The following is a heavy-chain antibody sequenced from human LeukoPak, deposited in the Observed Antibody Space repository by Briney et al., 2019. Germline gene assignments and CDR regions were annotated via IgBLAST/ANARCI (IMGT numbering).Heavy chain of an antibody. CDR1: GGSFSGYY. V-gene: IGHV4-34*01. J-gene: IGHJ3*02. CDR2: INHSGST. CDR3: ARSLEDAFDI. Sequence: SETLSLTCVVYGGSFSGYYWSWIRQPPGKGLEWIGEINHSGSTNYNPSLKSRVTISVGTSKNQFSLKLSSVTAADTAVYYCARSLEDAFDIWGQGTMATVSS. D-gene: IGHD5-24*01.